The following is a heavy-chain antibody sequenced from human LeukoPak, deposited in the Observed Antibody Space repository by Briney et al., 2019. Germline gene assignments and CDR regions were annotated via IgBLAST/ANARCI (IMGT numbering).Heavy chain of an antibody. CDR1: GGSISSGGYY. CDR3: AFLPDLSSSDDY. D-gene: IGHD6-6*01. V-gene: IGHV4-31*03. J-gene: IGHJ4*02. CDR2: IYYSGST. Sequence: SETLSLTCTVSGGSISSGGYYWSWIRQHPGKGLEWIGYIYYSGSTYYNPSLKSRVTISVDTSKNQFSLKLSSVTAADTAVCYCAFLPDLSSSDDYWGQGTLVTVSS.